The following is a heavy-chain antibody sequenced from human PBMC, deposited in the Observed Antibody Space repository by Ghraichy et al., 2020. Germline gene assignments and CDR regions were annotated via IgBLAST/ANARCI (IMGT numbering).Heavy chain of an antibody. D-gene: IGHD1-1*01. CDR2: ISSSSSYI. J-gene: IGHJ6*03. CDR1: GFTFSSYS. V-gene: IGHV3-21*01. CDR3: ARDGKTYNWNDDDYYYYMDV. Sequence: GGSLRLSCAASGFTFSSYSMNWVRQAPGKRLEWVSSISSSSSYIYYADSVKGRFTISRDNAKNSLYLQMNSLRAEDTAVYYCARDGKTYNWNDDDYYYYMDVWGKGTTVTVSS.